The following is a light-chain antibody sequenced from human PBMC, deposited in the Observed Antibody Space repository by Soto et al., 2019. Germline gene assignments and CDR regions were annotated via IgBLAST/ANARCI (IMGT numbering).Light chain of an antibody. CDR2: GAS. Sequence: EIVLTQSPGTLSLSPGERATLSCRASQSVSSSYLAWYQQKPGQAPRLLIYGASNRATGIPDRFSGSGSGTDFTLTIIRLEPEDFAVYYCQQYGSSSWTFGQGTKVDI. V-gene: IGKV3-20*01. CDR3: QQYGSSSWT. J-gene: IGKJ1*01. CDR1: QSVSSSY.